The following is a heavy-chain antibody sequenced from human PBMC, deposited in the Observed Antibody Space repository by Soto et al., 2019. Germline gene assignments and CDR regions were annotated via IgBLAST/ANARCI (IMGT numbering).Heavy chain of an antibody. V-gene: IGHV1-69*13. D-gene: IGHD1-1*01. J-gene: IGHJ6*02. CDR3: ARAKPGAGFSTNYCYGMDV. Sequence: ASVKVSCKASGGTFSSYAISWVRQAPGQGLEWMGGIIPIFGTASYAQRFQGRVTMTADESASTAYMELSGLRSEDTAVYYCARAKPGAGFSTNYCYGMDVGGQGTTVTASS. CDR2: IIPIFGTA. CDR1: GGTFSSYA.